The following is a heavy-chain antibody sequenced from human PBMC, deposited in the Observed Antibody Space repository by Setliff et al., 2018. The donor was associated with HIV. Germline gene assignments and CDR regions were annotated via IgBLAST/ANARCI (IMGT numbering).Heavy chain of an antibody. CDR3: ARDSGQSFPTAFDI. D-gene: IGHD1-26*01. J-gene: IGHJ3*02. CDR2: INHSGST. CDR1: GGSFSGYY. V-gene: IGHV4-34*01. Sequence: SETLSLTCAVYGGSFSGYYWSWIRQPPGKGLEWIGEINHSGSTNYNPSLKSRVTISVDTSKNQFSLKLSSVTAADTAVYYCARDSGQSFPTAFDIWGRGTMVTVSS.